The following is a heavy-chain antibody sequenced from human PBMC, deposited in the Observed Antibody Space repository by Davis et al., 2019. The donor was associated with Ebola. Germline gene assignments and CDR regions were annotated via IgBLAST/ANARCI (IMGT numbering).Heavy chain of an antibody. CDR2: ISNSGNT. CDR3: ARHGVAVAGTFLVWFDP. J-gene: IGHJ5*02. CDR1: GGSIRSHY. D-gene: IGHD6-19*01. Sequence: SETLSLTCTVSGGSIRSHYWSWMRQSPGKGLEWIGYISNSGNTNYTPSLKSRVTISTDTSKNQLALRLSSVTAADTAVYYRARHGVAVAGTFLVWFDPWGQGTLVTVSS. V-gene: IGHV4-59*08.